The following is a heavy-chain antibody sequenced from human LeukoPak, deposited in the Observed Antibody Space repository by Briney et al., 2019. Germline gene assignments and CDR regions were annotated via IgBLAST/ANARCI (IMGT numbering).Heavy chain of an antibody. D-gene: IGHD1-14*01. CDR1: GGSISSYY. V-gene: IGHV4-59*08. CDR2: ISYSGST. J-gene: IGHJ6*02. Sequence: SETLSLTCTVSGGSISSYYWSWIRQPPGKGLEWIGYISYSGSTNYNPSLKSRVTISADTSKNQFSLKQSSVTAADTAVYYCARNNRVYRLPYYYYYGMDVWGQGTTVTVSS. CDR3: ARNNRVYRLPYYYYYGMDV.